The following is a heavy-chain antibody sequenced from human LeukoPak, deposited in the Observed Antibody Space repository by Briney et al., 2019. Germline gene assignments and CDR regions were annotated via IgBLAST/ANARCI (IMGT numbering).Heavy chain of an antibody. V-gene: IGHV4-38-2*02. J-gene: IGHJ4*02. Sequence: SETLSLTCTVSGYSISSGYYWGWVRQPPGQGLEWIESISHSGSTYYNPSLKSRVTISVDKSKNQFSLKLSSVTAADTAVYYCARGSRAWYDSSGRSYYFDYWGQGTLVTVSS. CDR3: ARGSRAWYDSSGRSYYFDY. CDR1: GYSISSGYY. CDR2: ISHSGST. D-gene: IGHD3-22*01.